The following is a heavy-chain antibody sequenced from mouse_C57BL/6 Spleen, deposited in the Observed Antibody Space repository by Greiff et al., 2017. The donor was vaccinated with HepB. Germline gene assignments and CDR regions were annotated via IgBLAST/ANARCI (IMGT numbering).Heavy chain of an antibody. V-gene: IGHV1-26*01. CDR1: GYTFTDYY. D-gene: IGHD2-12*01. Sequence: EVQLQQSGPELVKPGASVKISCKASGYTFTDYYMNWVKQSHGKSLEWIGDINPNNGGTSYNQKFKGKATLTVDKSSSTAYMELRSLTSEDSAVYYFARGNAPYDVDYWGQGTTLTVSS. J-gene: IGHJ2*01. CDR3: ARGNAPYDVDY. CDR2: INPNNGGT.